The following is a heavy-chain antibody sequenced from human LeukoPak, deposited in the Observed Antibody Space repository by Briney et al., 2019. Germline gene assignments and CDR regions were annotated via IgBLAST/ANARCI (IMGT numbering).Heavy chain of an antibody. D-gene: IGHD2-2*01. CDR2: IIPILSIA. CDR3: AREGIGDCSSTSCSLDY. Sequence: SVKVSCKASGYTFTSYGISWVRQAPGQGLEWMGRIIPILSIANYAQKFQGRVTITADKSTSTAYMELSSLRSEDTAVYYCAREGIGDCSSTSCSLDYWGQGTLVTVSS. V-gene: IGHV1-69*04. CDR1: GYTFTSYG. J-gene: IGHJ4*02.